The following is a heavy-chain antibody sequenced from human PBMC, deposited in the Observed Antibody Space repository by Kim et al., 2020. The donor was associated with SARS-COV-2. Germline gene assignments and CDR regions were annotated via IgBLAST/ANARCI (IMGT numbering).Heavy chain of an antibody. V-gene: IGHV1-8*02. J-gene: IGHJ6*03. CDR3: ARATDFYDTGTYWPMGGHHFYDMDF. CDR2: MNPKSGDT. CDR1: EYTFTAFD. D-gene: IGHD3-10*01. Sequence: ASVKVSCKASEYTFTAFDINWVRQAAGRGLEWMGWMNPKSGDTGYAWNFQGRITMTRNTSTGTAYMELSGLTYEDTAVYYCARATDFYDTGTYWPMGGHHFYDMDFWGTGTTVTVS.